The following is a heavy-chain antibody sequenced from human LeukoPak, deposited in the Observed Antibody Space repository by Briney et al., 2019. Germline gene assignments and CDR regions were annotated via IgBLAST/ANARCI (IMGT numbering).Heavy chain of an antibody. J-gene: IGHJ4*02. CDR2: IKSDGSST. V-gene: IGHV3-74*01. CDR1: GFTFSSYW. CDR3: ATSRTFDY. Sequence: PGGSLRLSCAASGFTFSSYWMHWVRPAPGKGLVWVSRIKSDGSSTSYADSVKGRFTISRDNAKNTVYLQMNSLRAEDTAVYYCATSRTFDYWGQGTLVTVSS.